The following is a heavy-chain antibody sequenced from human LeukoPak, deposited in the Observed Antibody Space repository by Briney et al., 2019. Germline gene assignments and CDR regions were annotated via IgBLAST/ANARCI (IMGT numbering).Heavy chain of an antibody. CDR2: ISSSGGNT. CDR3: AKDRPTRPIDY. CDR1: GFTFSSYS. J-gene: IGHJ4*02. Sequence: GGSLRLSCAASGFTFSSYSMSWVRQAPGKGLEWVSSISSSGGNTYYPDSVKGRFTISRDNSKNTMYLQMNSLRAEDTAVYYCAKDRPTRPIDYWGQGTLVTVSS. D-gene: IGHD6-25*01. V-gene: IGHV3-23*01.